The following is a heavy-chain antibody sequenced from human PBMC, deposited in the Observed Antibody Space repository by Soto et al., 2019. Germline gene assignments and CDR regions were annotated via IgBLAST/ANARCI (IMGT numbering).Heavy chain of an antibody. D-gene: IGHD3-10*01. V-gene: IGHV3-13*01. CDR2: IDSAGDT. J-gene: IGHJ5*02. CDR3: ARGGVRGVSWNWFDT. Sequence: EVQLVESGGGLVEPGGSLRLSCAASGFTFSSHDMHWVRQVRGKGLEWVSGIDSAGDTKYSASVKGRFTISRENAKNSFHLQRNSLGAGDTAVYYCARGGVRGVSWNWFDTWGQGTLVTVSS. CDR1: GFTFSSHD.